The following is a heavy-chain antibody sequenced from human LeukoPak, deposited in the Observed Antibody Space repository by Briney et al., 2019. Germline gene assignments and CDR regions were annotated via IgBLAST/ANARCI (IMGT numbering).Heavy chain of an antibody. J-gene: IGHJ2*01. CDR1: GFTFSSYA. V-gene: IGHV3-23*01. CDR3: ARDNIHDPRPTFDL. Sequence: PGGSLRLSCAASGFTFSSYAMSWVRQAPGKGLEWVSAISGSGGSTYYADSVKGRFTISRDNSKNTLYLQMNSLRAEDTAVYYCARDNIHDPRPTFDLWGRGTLVTVSS. D-gene: IGHD3-16*01. CDR2: ISGSGGST.